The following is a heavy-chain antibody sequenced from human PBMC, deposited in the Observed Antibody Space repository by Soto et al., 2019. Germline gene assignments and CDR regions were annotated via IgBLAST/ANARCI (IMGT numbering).Heavy chain of an antibody. Sequence: GESLKISFKGSGYSFTIYWIGWVRPVPGKGLEWRGRIYPGDCDTRYSRSFQGQVTISADKSISTAYLHWSSLKASDTAMYYCERRSGSSRGFDSWGQGPLVTAPQ. CDR2: IYPGDCDT. V-gene: IGHV5-51*01. CDR1: GYSFTIYW. J-gene: IGHJ4*02. CDR3: ERRSGSSRGFDS. D-gene: IGHD6-19*01.